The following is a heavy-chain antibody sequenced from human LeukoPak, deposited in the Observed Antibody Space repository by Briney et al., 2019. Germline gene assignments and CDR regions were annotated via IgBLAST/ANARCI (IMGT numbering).Heavy chain of an antibody. V-gene: IGHV4-39*01. J-gene: IGHJ5*02. D-gene: IGHD6-13*01. CDR3: ARRISSSWPFDP. CDR2: IYYSGST. Sequence: SETLSLTCTVSGGSISSTSYYWGWIRQPPGKGLEWLASIYYSGSTYYNPSLKSRVTISVDTSKNQFSLRLSSVTPADTAVYYCARRISSSWPFDPWGQGTLVTVSS. CDR1: GGSISSTSYY.